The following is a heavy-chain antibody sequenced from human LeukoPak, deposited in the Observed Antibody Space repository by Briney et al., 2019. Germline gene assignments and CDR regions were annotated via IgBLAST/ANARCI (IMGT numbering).Heavy chain of an antibody. Sequence: SETLSLTCTVSGGSISSYYWSWIRQPPGKGLEWIGYIYYSGSTNYKPSLKSRVTISVDTSKNQFSLKLSSVTAADTAVYYCARDEVTGNYFDYWGQGTLVTVSS. CDR3: ARDEVTGNYFDY. V-gene: IGHV4-59*01. CDR1: GGSISSYY. J-gene: IGHJ4*02. CDR2: IYYSGST.